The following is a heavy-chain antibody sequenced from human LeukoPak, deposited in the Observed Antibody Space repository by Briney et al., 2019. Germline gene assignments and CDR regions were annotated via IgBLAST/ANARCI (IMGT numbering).Heavy chain of an antibody. J-gene: IGHJ6*03. CDR1: GFTFSSYW. D-gene: IGHD1-14*01. CDR2: IKQDGSEK. CDR3: ARNQGAYYLDV. Sequence: GGSLRLSCAASGFTFSSYWMSWVRQAPGKGLEWVANIKQDGSEKYYVDSVKGRFTISRDNSKNSLYLQMNSLRAEDTAVYYCARNQGAYYLDVWGKGTTVTISS. V-gene: IGHV3-7*01.